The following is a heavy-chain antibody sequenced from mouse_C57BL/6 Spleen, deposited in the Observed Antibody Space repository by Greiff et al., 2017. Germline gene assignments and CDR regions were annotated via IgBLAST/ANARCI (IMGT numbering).Heavy chain of an antibody. J-gene: IGHJ2*01. Sequence: VKLQESGPGLVQPSQSLSITCTVSGFSLTSYGVHWVRQSPGKGLEWLGVIWSGGSTDYNAAFISRLSISKDNSKSQVFFKMNSLQADDTAIYYCARNFDYDGTGYYFDYWGQGTTLTVSS. CDR1: GFSLTSYG. D-gene: IGHD2-4*01. CDR3: ARNFDYDGTGYYFDY. CDR2: IWSGGST. V-gene: IGHV2-2*01.